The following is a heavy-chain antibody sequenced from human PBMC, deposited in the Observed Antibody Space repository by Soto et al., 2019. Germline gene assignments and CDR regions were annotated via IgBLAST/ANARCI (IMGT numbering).Heavy chain of an antibody. J-gene: IGHJ3*02. CDR1: GFTFSIYS. Sequence: PGGSLRLSCAASGFTFSIYSMNWVRQAPGKGLEWVSYISSSSSTIYYADSVKGRFTISRDNAKNSLYLQMNSLRAEDTAVYYCAMYLLATVNDAFDIWGQGTMVTVSS. V-gene: IGHV3-48*01. CDR2: ISSSSSTI. CDR3: AMYLLATVNDAFDI. D-gene: IGHD4-4*01.